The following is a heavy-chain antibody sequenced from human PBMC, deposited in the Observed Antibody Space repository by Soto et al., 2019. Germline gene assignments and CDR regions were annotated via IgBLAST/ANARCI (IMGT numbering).Heavy chain of an antibody. D-gene: IGHD5-18*01. CDR2: ISSSSSYI. V-gene: IGHV3-21*01. CDR1: GFTFSSYS. J-gene: IGHJ4*02. Sequence: PGGSLRLSCAASGFTFSSYSMNWVRQAPGKGLEWVSSISSSSSYIYYADSVKGRFTISRDNAKNSLYLQMNSLRAEDTAVYYCARDQPGYSYRYGLGYLGQGTLVTVS. CDR3: ARDQPGYSYRYGLGY.